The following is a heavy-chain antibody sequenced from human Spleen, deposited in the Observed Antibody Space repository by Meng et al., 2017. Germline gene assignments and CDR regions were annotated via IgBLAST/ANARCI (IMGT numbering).Heavy chain of an antibody. J-gene: IGHJ4*02. V-gene: IGHV1-69*05. D-gene: IGHD2-2*01. CDR3: ARKAGNCISTTCYSLDY. CDR2: INAVFGTT. Sequence: SVKVSCKALGGIFSNYVIGWVRQAPGQGLEWMGGINAVFGTTNYAQKFPGRVTITTDESTSTVYMELTRLTSEDTAVYFCARKAGNCISTTCYSLDYWGQGTLVTVSS. CDR1: GGIFSNYV.